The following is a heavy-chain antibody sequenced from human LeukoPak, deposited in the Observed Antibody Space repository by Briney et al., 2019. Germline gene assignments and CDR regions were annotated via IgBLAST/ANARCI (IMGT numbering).Heavy chain of an antibody. CDR3: AKDRLGYYYGSGSYPAFDY. CDR1: GFTFSSYA. Sequence: GGSLRLSCAASGFTFSSYAMSWVRQAPGKGLEGVSAISGSGGSTYYADSVKGRFTISRDNSKNTLYLQMNSLRAEDAAVYYCAKDRLGYYYGSGSYPAFDYWGQGTLVTVSS. J-gene: IGHJ4*02. CDR2: ISGSGGST. V-gene: IGHV3-23*01. D-gene: IGHD3-10*01.